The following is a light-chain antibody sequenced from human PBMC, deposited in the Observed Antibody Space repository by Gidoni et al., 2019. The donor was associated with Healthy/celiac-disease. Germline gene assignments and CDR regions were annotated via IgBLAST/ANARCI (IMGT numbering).Light chain of an antibody. CDR3: SSYTSSSTLEV. V-gene: IGLV2-14*03. J-gene: IGLJ2*01. Sequence: QSALTQPASVSGSPGHSITISCPGTRSDVGGYNYVSWYQQHPGKAPKLMIYDVSNRPSGVSNRFSGSKSGKTASLTISGLQAEDEADYYCSSYTSSSTLEVFGGGTKLTVL. CDR1: RSDVGGYNY. CDR2: DVS.